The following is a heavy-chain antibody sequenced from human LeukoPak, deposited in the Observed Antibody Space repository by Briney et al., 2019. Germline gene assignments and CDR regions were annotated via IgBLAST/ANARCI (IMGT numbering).Heavy chain of an antibody. CDR3: ARDFVLRYFDWLLFLDY. J-gene: IGHJ4*02. D-gene: IGHD3-9*01. Sequence: PGGSLRLSCAASGFTVSSNYMSWVRQAPGKGLEWVSVIYSGGSTYYADSVKGRFTISRDNSKNTLYLQMNSLRAEDTAVYYCARDFVLRYFDWLLFLDYWGQGTLVTVSS. V-gene: IGHV3-66*01. CDR1: GFTVSSNY. CDR2: IYSGGST.